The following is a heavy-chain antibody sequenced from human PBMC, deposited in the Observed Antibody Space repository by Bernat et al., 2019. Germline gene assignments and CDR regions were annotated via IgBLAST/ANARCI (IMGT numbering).Heavy chain of an antibody. V-gene: IGHV3-30-3*01. CDR2: ISYDGSNK. Sequence: QVQLVESGGGVVQPGRSLRLSCAASGFTFSSYAMHWVRQAPGKGLEWVAVISYDGSNKYYADSVKGRFIISRDNSKNTLYLQMNSLRAEDTAVYYCARSYGMDVWGQGTTVTVSS. CDR3: ARSYGMDV. CDR1: GFTFSSYA. J-gene: IGHJ6*02.